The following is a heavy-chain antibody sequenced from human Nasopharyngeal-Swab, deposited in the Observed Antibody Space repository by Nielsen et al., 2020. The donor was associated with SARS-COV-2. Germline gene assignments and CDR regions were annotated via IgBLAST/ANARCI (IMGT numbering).Heavy chain of an antibody. CDR1: GGSISSYY. D-gene: IGHD2-15*01. CDR2: IYYSGST. Sequence: GSLRLSCTVSGGSISSYYWSWIRQPPGKGLEWIGYIYYSGSTNYNPSLKSRVTISVDTSKNQFSLKLSSVTAADTAVYYCARDGNCSGGSCDAFDIWGQGTMVTVSS. J-gene: IGHJ3*02. CDR3: ARDGNCSGGSCDAFDI. V-gene: IGHV4-59*01.